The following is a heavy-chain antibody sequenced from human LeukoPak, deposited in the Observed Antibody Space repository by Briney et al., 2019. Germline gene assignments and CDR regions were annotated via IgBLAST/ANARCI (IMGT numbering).Heavy chain of an antibody. J-gene: IGHJ4*02. Sequence: PSETLSLTCTVSGGSISSYYWSWIRQPPGKGLEWIGYIYYSGSTNYNPSLKSRVTISVDTSKNQFSLKLSSVTAADTAVYYCARVSRKRSYDSSGYYYNIDYWGQGTLVTVSS. CDR3: ARVSRKRSYDSSGYYYNIDY. CDR2: IYYSGST. CDR1: GGSISSYY. V-gene: IGHV4-59*01. D-gene: IGHD3-22*01.